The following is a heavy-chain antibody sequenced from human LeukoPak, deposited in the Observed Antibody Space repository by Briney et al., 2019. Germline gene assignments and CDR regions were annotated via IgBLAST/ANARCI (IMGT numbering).Heavy chain of an antibody. D-gene: IGHD1-14*01. J-gene: IGHJ4*02. Sequence: GESLTLSCAPSGLTYNIHWMQWVRQAPGKGLVWVSRTNTDGSSTDYADSVKGRFTISRDNAKNTLYLQMNSLRVDDTAVYFCGRDLTLNQIDYWGQGSLVTVSS. CDR1: GLTYNIHW. V-gene: IGHV3-74*01. CDR2: TNTDGSST. CDR3: GRDLTLNQIDY.